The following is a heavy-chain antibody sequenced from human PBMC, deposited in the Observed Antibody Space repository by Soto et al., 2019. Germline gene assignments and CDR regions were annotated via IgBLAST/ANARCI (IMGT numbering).Heavy chain of an antibody. CDR2: ISGGGSST. Sequence: PGGSLRLSCAASGVTFNNYSMSWVRQAPGKGLEWVSPISGGGSSTYYADSVKGRFTISRENAKNTLYLQMNSLRAEDTAVYYCASGGISTGSSSWYDFDFWGQGTLVTVSS. D-gene: IGHD6-13*01. J-gene: IGHJ4*02. V-gene: IGHV3-23*01. CDR1: GVTFNNYS. CDR3: ASGGISTGSSSWYDFDF.